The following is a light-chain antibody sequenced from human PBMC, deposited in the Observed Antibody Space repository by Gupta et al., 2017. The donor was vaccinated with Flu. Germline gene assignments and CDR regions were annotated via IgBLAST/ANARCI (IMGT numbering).Light chain of an antibody. J-gene: IGKJ4*01. CDR3: QQYLDWLLT. CDR1: QSISNS. V-gene: IGKV3-15*01. Sequence: EIVMTQSPATLSVSPGERATLSCRASQSISNSLAWYQQKPGQAPRLLIYGASTRATGIPATFSGSGSGTEFTLTISSLQSEDFAVYYCQQYLDWLLTFGGGTKVEIQ. CDR2: GAS.